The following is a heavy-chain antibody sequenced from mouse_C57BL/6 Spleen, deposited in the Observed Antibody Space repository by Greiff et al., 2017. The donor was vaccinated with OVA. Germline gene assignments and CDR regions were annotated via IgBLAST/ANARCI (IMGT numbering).Heavy chain of an antibody. CDR3: TRDDYYCRRFDV. J-gene: IGHJ1*03. Sequence: VQLQQSGTVLARPGASVKMSCKTSGYTFTSYWMHWVKQRPGQGLEWIGAIYPENSNTSYNQKFKGKAKLTAVTSASTAYMELSSLTNEDSAVYFCTRDDYYCRRFDVWGTGTTVTVSS. CDR2: IYPENSNT. V-gene: IGHV1-5*01. CDR1: GYTFTSYW. D-gene: IGHD1-1*01.